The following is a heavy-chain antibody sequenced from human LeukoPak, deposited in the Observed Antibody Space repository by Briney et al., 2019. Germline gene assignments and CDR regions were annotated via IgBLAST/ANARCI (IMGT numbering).Heavy chain of an antibody. D-gene: IGHD2-21*02. CDR3: ARVTRSPFGWFDP. CDR2: ISSSSSYI. V-gene: IGHV3-21*01. CDR1: RFTFSSYA. J-gene: IGHJ5*02. Sequence: PGGSLRLSCAASRFTFSSYAMSWVRQAPGKGLEWVSSISSSSSYIYYADSVKGRFTISRDNAKNSLYLQMNSLRVEDTAVYYCARVTRSPFGWFDPWGQGTLVTVSS.